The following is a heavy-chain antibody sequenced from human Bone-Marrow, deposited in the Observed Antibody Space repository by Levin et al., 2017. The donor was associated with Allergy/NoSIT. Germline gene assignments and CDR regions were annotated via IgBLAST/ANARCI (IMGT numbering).Heavy chain of an antibody. J-gene: IGHJ6*02. CDR3: AKGLTRAYYDSNGYSNIRHGVDV. Sequence: PWASVKVSCAASGFNFSGSALHWVRQAPGKGLHWLAVISFDGSETNYADSVKGRFSITRDNSKSTLYVQMNSLRLEDTAMYYCAKGLTRAYYDSNGYSNIRHGVDVWGQGTTVTVSS. V-gene: IGHV3-30*04. CDR2: ISFDGSET. CDR1: GFNFSGSA. D-gene: IGHD3-22*01.